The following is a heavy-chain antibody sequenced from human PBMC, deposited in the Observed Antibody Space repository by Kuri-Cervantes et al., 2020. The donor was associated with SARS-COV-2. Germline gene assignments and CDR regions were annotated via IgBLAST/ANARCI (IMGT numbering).Heavy chain of an antibody. CDR2: IKSKTDGGTT. V-gene: IGHV3-15*07. D-gene: IGHD5-18*01. Sequence: GESLKIFCAASGFTFSNAWMNWVRQAPGKGLEWAGRIKSKTDGGTTDYAAPVKGRFTISRDDSKNTLYLQMNSLKTEDTAVYYCTTVGTGYSYGFDYYGMDVWGQGTTVTVSS. CDR3: TTVGTGYSYGFDYYGMDV. CDR1: GFTFSNAW. J-gene: IGHJ6*02.